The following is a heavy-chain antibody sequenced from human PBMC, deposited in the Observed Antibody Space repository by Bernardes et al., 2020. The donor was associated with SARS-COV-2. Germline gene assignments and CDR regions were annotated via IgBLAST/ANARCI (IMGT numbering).Heavy chain of an antibody. CDR2: MNPNSGNT. Sequence: ASVQVSCKASGYTFTTYDINWVRQATGQGPEWMGWMNPNSGNTGYAQKFQGRLTMTRNTSITTVYMELSSLRSEDTAVYYCARDKSGSRIGGWFDPWGQGTLVTVSS. CDR1: GYTFTTYD. V-gene: IGHV1-8*01. D-gene: IGHD1-26*01. J-gene: IGHJ5*02. CDR3: ARDKSGSRIGGWFDP.